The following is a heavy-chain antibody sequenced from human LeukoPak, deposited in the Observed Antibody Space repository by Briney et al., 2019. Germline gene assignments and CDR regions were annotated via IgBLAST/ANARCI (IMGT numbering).Heavy chain of an antibody. D-gene: IGHD6-13*01. CDR3: AKVSWANYFDY. J-gene: IGHJ4*02. CDR1: GFSFSSYA. Sequence: GGSLRLSCAASGFSFSSYAMSWVRQAPGKGLEWVLAISGSGGNTYYADSVRGRFTISRDNSKNTLYLQMNSLRAEDTAIYYCAKVSWANYFDYWGQGTLVTVSS. V-gene: IGHV3-23*01. CDR2: ISGSGGNT.